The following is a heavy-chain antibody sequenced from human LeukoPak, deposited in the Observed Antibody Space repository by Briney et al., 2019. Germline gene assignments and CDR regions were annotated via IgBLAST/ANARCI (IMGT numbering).Heavy chain of an antibody. J-gene: IGHJ5*02. CDR3: ARDLMLRLGELDL. Sequence: GGSLRLSCAASGFTLVPYTMNWVRQVPGKGLEWVSSIGSLGTDIYYTDSVKGRFTVSRDNAQNSLYLQMNSLRAEDTALYYCARDLMLRLGELDLWGHGTLVTVSS. V-gene: IGHV3-21*01. CDR1: GFTLVPYT. D-gene: IGHD3-16*01. CDR2: IGSLGTDI.